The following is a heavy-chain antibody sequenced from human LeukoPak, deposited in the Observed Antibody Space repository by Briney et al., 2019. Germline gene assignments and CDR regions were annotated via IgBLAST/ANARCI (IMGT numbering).Heavy chain of an antibody. V-gene: IGHV4-34*01. CDR1: GASFRGSY. D-gene: IGHD2-2*01. CDR3: AGNARASSDY. J-gene: IGHJ4*02. CDR2: ITHDGRI. Sequence: SETLSLTCAVYGASFRGSYWSWIRQPPGKGLEWIGEITHDGRINHNPSLKSRVTISVDRSMNQFSLKLSSVTVADTAVYYCAGNARASSDYWGQGTLVTVSS.